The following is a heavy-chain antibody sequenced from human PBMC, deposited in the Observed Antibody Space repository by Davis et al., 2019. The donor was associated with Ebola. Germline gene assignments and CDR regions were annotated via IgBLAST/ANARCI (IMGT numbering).Heavy chain of an antibody. CDR3: ARFQLTLGYCISTSCYAEGWFDP. J-gene: IGHJ5*02. CDR1: GFTFDDFA. Sequence: SLKISCAASGFTFDDFAMHWVRRAPRKGLEWVAGVSSHDGTIGYAESVKGRFTISRDNSKNTLYLQMNSLRAEDTAVYYCARFQLTLGYCISTSCYAEGWFDPWGQGTLVTVSS. D-gene: IGHD2-2*01. V-gene: IGHV3-9*01. CDR2: VSSHDGTI.